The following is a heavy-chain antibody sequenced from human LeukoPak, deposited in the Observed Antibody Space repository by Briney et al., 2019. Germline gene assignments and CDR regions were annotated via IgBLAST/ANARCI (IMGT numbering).Heavy chain of an antibody. CDR3: ARIPYYYGSGSYYNPRFDY. CDR2: INHSGST. Sequence: SETLSLTCAVYGGSFSGYYWSWIRQPPGKGLEWIGEINHSGSTNYNPSLKSRVTISVDTSKNQFSLKLSSVTAADTAVYYCARIPYYYGSGSYYNPRFDYWGQGTLVTVSS. D-gene: IGHD3-10*01. V-gene: IGHV4-34*01. J-gene: IGHJ4*02. CDR1: GGSFSGYY.